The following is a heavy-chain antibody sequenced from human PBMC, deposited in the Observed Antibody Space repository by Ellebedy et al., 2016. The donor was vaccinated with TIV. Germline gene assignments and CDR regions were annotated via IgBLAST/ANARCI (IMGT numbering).Heavy chain of an antibody. CDR3: ARAIIAPRPYYFDS. J-gene: IGHJ4*02. V-gene: IGHV4-39*01. CDR2: IYYSGRT. CDR1: GGSIDRTTYY. D-gene: IGHD6-6*01. Sequence: GSLRLXXTVSGGSIDRTTYYWGWIRQPPGKGLEWIGSIYYSGRTYSNPSLWSRVTLSVDTSRNQFSLKLTSVTAADTAVYYCARAIIAPRPYYFDSWGQGALVTVSS.